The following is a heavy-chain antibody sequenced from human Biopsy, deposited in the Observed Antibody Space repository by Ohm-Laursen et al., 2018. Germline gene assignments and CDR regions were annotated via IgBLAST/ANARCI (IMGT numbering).Heavy chain of an antibody. Sequence: ASVKVSCKTSGYPFTFYEINWVRQATGQGLAWLGWMNPDSGNTGSAQKFHDRVTMTMNSSINTAYLELSSLRSEDTAVYYCARFDNGFDKWGQGTLVTVSS. V-gene: IGHV1-8*01. D-gene: IGHD2-8*01. J-gene: IGHJ4*02. CDR1: GYPFTFYE. CDR2: MNPDSGNT. CDR3: ARFDNGFDK.